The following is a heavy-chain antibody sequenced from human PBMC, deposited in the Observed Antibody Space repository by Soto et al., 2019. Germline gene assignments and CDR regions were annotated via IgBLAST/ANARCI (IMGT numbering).Heavy chain of an antibody. J-gene: IGHJ4*01. CDR1: GVTFSNVW. CDR2: IKSKTDGGTV. CDR3: AADLPGHGGGYEFDY. V-gene: IGHV3-15*07. D-gene: IGHD2-15*01. Sequence: PGGSLRLSCALSGVTFSNVWMNWVRQAPGKRPEWVGRIKSKTDGGTVDYAAPVKGRFTISRDDSKNTVYLQMNSLRTEDTALYYCAADLPGHGGGYEFDYWGQGTPVTVSS.